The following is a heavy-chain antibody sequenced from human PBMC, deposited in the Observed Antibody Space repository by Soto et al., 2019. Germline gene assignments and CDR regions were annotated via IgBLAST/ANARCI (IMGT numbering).Heavy chain of an antibody. CDR1: GYPFTSYD. V-gene: IGHV1-8*01. CDR3: ARTWGSIDY. D-gene: IGHD3-16*01. J-gene: IGHJ4*02. CDR2: MNPNSGNT. Sequence: QVQLVQSGAEVKKPGASVKVSCKTSGYPFTSYDINWVRQATGQGLEWMGWMNPNSGNTGSAQKFQGRVTMTRDTSTSTAYMELSSLSSEDTGVYYCARTWGSIDYWGRGTLLTVSS.